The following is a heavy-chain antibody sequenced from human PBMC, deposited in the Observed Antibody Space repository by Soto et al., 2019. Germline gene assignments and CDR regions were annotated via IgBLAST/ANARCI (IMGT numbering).Heavy chain of an antibody. J-gene: IGHJ6*02. CDR3: ARDVRNFPAYGMDV. V-gene: IGHV4-30-4*01. CDR1: GCSISSGDYY. CDR2: IYYSGST. D-gene: IGHD3-3*01. Sequence: PXETLSLTCTVAGCSISSGDYYWSWIRQPPGKGLEWIGYIYYSGSTYYNPSLKSRVTISVDTSKNQFSLKLSSVTAADTAAYYCARDVRNFPAYGMDVWGQGTTVTVSS.